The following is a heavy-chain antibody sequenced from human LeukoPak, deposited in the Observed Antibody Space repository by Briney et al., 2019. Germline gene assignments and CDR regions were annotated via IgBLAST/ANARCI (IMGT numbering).Heavy chain of an antibody. CDR1: CRPFYFYF. CDR2: INHSGST. V-gene: IGHV4-34*01. J-gene: IGHJ4*02. CDR3: ARGSSLSYYDFWSGYLY. Sequence: SETLAITCAIYCRPFYFYFWCGIPQPPGKGLELSGEINHSGSTNYNPSLKSRVTISVDTSKNQFSLKLSSVTAADTAVYYCARGSSLSYYDFWSGYLYWGQGTLVTVSS. D-gene: IGHD3-3*01.